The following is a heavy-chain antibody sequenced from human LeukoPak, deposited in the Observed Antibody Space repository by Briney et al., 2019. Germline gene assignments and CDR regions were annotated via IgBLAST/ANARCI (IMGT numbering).Heavy chain of an antibody. CDR2: IYYSGST. CDR1: GDSINSYY. V-gene: IGHV4-59*08. CDR3: ASSTVLTPGGLGDWFDP. Sequence: ASETLSLTCTVSGDSINSYYWSWIRQPPGKGLEWIGYIYYSGSTHYNPSLKSRVTISVDTSKNQFSLRLSSVTAADTAVYYCASSTVLTPGGLGDWFDPWGQGTLVTVSS. D-gene: IGHD4-23*01. J-gene: IGHJ5*02.